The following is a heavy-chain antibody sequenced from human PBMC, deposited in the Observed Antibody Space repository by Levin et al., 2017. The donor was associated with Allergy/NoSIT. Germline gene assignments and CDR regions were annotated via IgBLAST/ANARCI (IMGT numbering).Heavy chain of an antibody. CDR3: VKRDGDYPMYYFDY. Sequence: RGESLKISCTGSGYTFSTNWIGWVRQMPGKGLEWMGIIYPADSDTKYSPSFQGQVTISADRSIRTAYLQWNNLRASDTAIYYCVKRDGDYPMYYFDYWGQGTLVTVSS. D-gene: IGHD4-17*01. V-gene: IGHV5-51*01. J-gene: IGHJ4*02. CDR2: IYPADSDT. CDR1: GYTFSTNW.